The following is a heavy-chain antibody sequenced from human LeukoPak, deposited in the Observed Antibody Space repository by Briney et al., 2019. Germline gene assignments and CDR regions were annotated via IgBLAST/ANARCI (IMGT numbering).Heavy chain of an antibody. Sequence: GGSLRLSCAASGFTFDDYGMSWVRQAPGKGLEWVSGINWNGGSTGYADSVKGRFTISRDNAKNSLYLQMNSLRAEDTALYYCARDLYDYDSSGYGDPYYYYYMDVWGQGTLVTVSS. D-gene: IGHD3-22*01. V-gene: IGHV3-20*04. CDR2: INWNGGST. J-gene: IGHJ6*03. CDR3: ARDLYDYDSSGYGDPYYYYYMDV. CDR1: GFTFDDYG.